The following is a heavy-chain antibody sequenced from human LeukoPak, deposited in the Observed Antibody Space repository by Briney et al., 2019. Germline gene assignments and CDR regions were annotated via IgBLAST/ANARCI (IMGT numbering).Heavy chain of an antibody. J-gene: IGHJ4*02. CDR2: TYYRSNLYN. Sequence: SQTLSLTCALSGDTVSSNSAAWNWIRHSPSRGLEWLGRTYYRSNLYNDYAASVTIPITINPDTSKHKFSLQLNSVTPEDTAVYYCARDYSSGSFDYWGQGTLVTVSS. CDR3: ARDYSSGSFDY. CDR1: GDTVSSNSAA. V-gene: IGHV6-1*01. D-gene: IGHD6-19*01.